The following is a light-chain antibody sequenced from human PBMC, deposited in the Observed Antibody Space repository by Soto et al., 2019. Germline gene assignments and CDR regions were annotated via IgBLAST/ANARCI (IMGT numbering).Light chain of an antibody. CDR1: SSDVGGYNY. Sequence: QSVLTQPASVSGSPGQSITISCTGTSSDVGGYNYVSWYQQHPGKAPKLMIYDVSNRPSGVFNRFSGSKSGNTASLTTSGLQAEEEDDYYCSSYTSSSTLLDVFGTGTKLTVL. CDR3: SSYTSSSTLLDV. J-gene: IGLJ1*01. V-gene: IGLV2-14*01. CDR2: DVS.